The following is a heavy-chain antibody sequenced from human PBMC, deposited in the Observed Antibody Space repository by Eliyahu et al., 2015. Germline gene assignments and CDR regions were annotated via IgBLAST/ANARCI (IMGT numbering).Heavy chain of an antibody. Sequence: EVQLVESGGDLVQPGGSLRLSCAGSGFALSNFWMXWVRQPPGEGLGXVAHIXGXXTQSYYXDSVKGRFTISSDTAXNSLHLQMNSLRVEDTAVYYCVRGPARESAGNTWGQGTLVTVSS. V-gene: IGHV3-7*01. CDR3: VRGPARESAGNT. CDR2: IXGXXTQS. J-gene: IGHJ5*02. D-gene: IGHD2/OR15-2a*01. CDR1: GFALSNFW.